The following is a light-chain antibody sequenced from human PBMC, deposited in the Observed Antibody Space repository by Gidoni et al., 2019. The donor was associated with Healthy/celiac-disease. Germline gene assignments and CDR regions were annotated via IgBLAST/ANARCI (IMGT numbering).Light chain of an antibody. Sequence: DIVMTQSPLSLPVTPGEPASISCRSSQSLLHSNGYNYLDWYLQKPGPSPQLLIYLGSNRASGVPDRFSGSASGTDFTLKISRVEAEDVGVYYCMQALQTPLTFGQGTRLEIK. V-gene: IGKV2-28*01. CDR3: MQALQTPLT. CDR2: LGS. J-gene: IGKJ5*01. CDR1: QSLLHSNGYNY.